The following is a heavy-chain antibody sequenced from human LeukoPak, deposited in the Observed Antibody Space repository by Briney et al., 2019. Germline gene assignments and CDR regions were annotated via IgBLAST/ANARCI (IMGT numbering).Heavy chain of an antibody. CDR1: GFSFDDYG. Sequence: GGSLRLSCAASGFSFDDYGMTWVRQAPGKGLEWVSSINWNGGSTGYADSVKGRFTISRDNAKNSLYLQMNSLRVEDTAVYYCAKDLSSSWYPYYFDSWGQGSLVTVSS. J-gene: IGHJ4*02. D-gene: IGHD6-13*01. CDR3: AKDLSSSWYPYYFDS. CDR2: INWNGGST. V-gene: IGHV3-20*04.